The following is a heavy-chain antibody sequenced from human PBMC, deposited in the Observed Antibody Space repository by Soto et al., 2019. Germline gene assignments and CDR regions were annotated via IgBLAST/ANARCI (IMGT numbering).Heavy chain of an antibody. Sequence: PSETLPLTCTVSRGSISSGTNYWAWIRQPPGKGLEWVANIYYSGSTFYNPSLKSRVTISLDTSKNQFSLKLRSVTAADTAVYYCARIEDTAMDYYYYGMDVWGQGTTVTVSS. D-gene: IGHD5-18*01. CDR3: ARIEDTAMDYYYYGMDV. CDR1: RGSISSGTNY. V-gene: IGHV4-39*01. CDR2: IYYSGST. J-gene: IGHJ6*02.